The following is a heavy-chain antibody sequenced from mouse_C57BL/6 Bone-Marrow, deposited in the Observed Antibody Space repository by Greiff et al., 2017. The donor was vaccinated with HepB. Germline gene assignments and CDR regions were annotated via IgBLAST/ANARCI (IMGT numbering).Heavy chain of an antibody. CDR3: ARVGYYGNWYFDV. CDR2: ISDGGSYT. D-gene: IGHD2-1*01. Sequence: EVKVVESGGGLVKPGGSLKLSCAASGFTFSSYAMSWVRQTPEKRLEWVATISDGGSYTYYPDNVKGRITISRDNAKNNLYLQMSHLKSEDTAMYYCARVGYYGNWYFDVWGTGTTVTVSS. V-gene: IGHV5-4*03. CDR1: GFTFSSYA. J-gene: IGHJ1*03.